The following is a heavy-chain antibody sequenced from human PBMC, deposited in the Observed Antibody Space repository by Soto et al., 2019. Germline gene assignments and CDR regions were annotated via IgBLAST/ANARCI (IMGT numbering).Heavy chain of an antibody. V-gene: IGHV6-1*01. D-gene: IGHD2-2*01. Sequence: SQTLSLTCAISGDSVSSNSAAWNWIRQSPSRGLEWLGRTYYRSKWYNDYAVSVKSRITINPDTSKNQFSLQLNSVTPEDTAVYYCARLVSDCSSTSCYAFDIWGQGTMVTASS. CDR3: ARLVSDCSSTSCYAFDI. CDR1: GDSVSSNSAA. J-gene: IGHJ3*02. CDR2: TYYRSKWYN.